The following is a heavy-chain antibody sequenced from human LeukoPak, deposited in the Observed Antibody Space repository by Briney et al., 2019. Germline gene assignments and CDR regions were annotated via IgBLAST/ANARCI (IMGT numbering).Heavy chain of an antibody. Sequence: GGSLRPSCAASELTFRGYLMSWVRKAQGKGREWVSNIRSNGGDTYYTDSVKGRFTISRDNSKNTLYLEMNSLRAEDTAVYYCAKGGYTTWFDPWGQGTLVTVSS. CDR2: IRSNGGDT. V-gene: IGHV3-23*01. CDR1: ELTFRGYL. J-gene: IGHJ5*02. D-gene: IGHD2-15*01. CDR3: AKGGYTTWFDP.